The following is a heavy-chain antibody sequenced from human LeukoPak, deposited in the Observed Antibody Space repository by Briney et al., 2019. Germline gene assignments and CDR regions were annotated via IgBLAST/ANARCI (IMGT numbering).Heavy chain of an antibody. CDR3: ARDAVLMLYAIAPWGY. J-gene: IGHJ4*02. Sequence: ASVKVSCKASGYTFTGYYMHWVRQAPGQGLEWMGRINPNSGGTKYAQKFQGRVTMTRDTSISTAYMELSRLRSDDTAVYYCARDAVLMLYAIAPWGYWGRGTLVTVSS. CDR2: INPNSGGT. CDR1: GYTFTGYY. V-gene: IGHV1-2*06. D-gene: IGHD2-8*01.